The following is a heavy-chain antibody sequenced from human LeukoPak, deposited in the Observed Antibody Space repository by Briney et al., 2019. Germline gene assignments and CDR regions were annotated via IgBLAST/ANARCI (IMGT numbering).Heavy chain of an antibody. D-gene: IGHD3-10*01. CDR2: INHSGST. CDR1: GGSISGYY. CDR3: ARGHDSLLWLGELLFDY. J-gene: IGHJ4*02. V-gene: IGHV4-34*01. Sequence: SETLSPTCTVSGGSISGYYWSWIRQPPGKGLEWIGEINHSGSTNYNPSPKSRVTISVDTSKNQFSLKLSSVTAADTAVYYCARGHDSLLWLGELLFDYWGQGTLVTVSS.